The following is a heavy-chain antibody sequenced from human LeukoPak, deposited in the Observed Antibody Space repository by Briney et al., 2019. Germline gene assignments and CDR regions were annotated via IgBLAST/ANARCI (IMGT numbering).Heavy chain of an antibody. J-gene: IGHJ4*02. D-gene: IGHD2-15*01. Sequence: GGSLRLSCAASGFPFTNYAISWVRQAPGKGLEWVSAISASGSTYYADSVKGHFTISRDNSRNTLYLQMNSLRAEDTAVYYCARSGVAATPRTSDCWGQGTLVTVSP. CDR2: ISASGST. CDR1: GFPFTNYA. V-gene: IGHV3-23*01. CDR3: ARSGVAATPRTSDC.